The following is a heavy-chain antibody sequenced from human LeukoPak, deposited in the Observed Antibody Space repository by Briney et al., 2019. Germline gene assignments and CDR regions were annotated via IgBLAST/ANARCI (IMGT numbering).Heavy chain of an antibody. V-gene: IGHV3-7*03. CDR1: GFTFNTFW. D-gene: IGHD3-10*01. CDR2: INHNGTEK. J-gene: IGHJ6*03. CDR3: AKFGFGESYFYHYMDV. Sequence: GGSLRLSCAASGFTFNTFWMTWVRQAPGKGLEWVANINHNGTEKYYMDSVGGRFTISRDNSKNTLYLQISSLRVEDTAVYYCAKFGFGESYFYHYMDVWGKGTTVTVSS.